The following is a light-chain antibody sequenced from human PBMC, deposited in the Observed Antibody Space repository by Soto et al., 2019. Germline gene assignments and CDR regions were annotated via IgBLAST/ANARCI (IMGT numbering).Light chain of an antibody. J-gene: IGKJ3*01. CDR3: QQYGDAAFT. V-gene: IGKV3-20*01. CDR1: QSLTSNY. CDR2: GTS. Sequence: EIVLTQSPGTLSLSPGERATLSCRASQSLTSNYLAWYQQKPGQAPRLLISGTSNRATGIPDRFSGSGSGTEFSLTISRLEPDDFAVYYCQQYGDAAFTFGPGTKVDI.